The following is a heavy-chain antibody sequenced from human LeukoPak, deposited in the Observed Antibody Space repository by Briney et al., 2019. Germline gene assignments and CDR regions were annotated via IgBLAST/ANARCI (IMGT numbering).Heavy chain of an antibody. CDR2: ISYDGSNK. CDR3: AKDIVVVPAAYYYYYGMDV. V-gene: IGHV3-30*18. D-gene: IGHD2-2*01. CDR1: GFTFSSYG. J-gene: IGHJ6*02. Sequence: GGSLRLSCAASGFTFSSYGMHWVRQAQDKGLEWVAVISYDGSNKYYADSVKGRFTISRDNSKNTLYLQMNSLRAEDTAVYYCAKDIVVVPAAYYYYYGMDVWGQGTTVTVSS.